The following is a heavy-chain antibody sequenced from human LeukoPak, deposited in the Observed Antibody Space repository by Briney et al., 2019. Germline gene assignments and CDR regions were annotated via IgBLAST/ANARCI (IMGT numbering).Heavy chain of an antibody. D-gene: IGHD3-10*01. CDR3: AREYGSGSLDMDV. CDR2: IYSGGST. V-gene: IGHV3-66*01. J-gene: IGHJ6*02. Sequence: GGSLRLSCAASGFTVSSNYMSWVRQAPGKGLEWVSVIYSGGSTYYADSVKGRFTISRDNSKNTLYLQMNSLRAEDTAVYYCAREYGSGSLDMDVWGQGTTVTVSS. CDR1: GFTVSSNY.